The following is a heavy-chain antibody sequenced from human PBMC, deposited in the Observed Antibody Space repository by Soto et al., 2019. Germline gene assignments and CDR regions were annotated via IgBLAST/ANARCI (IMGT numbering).Heavy chain of an antibody. CDR2: MNPNSANT. Sequence: ASVKVSCKASGYTFTSYDINWVRQATGQGLEWMGWMNPNSANTGYAQKFQGRVTMTRDTSTSTVYMELSSLRSEDTAVYYCARDLKVEIAAAGYYYYYYGMDVWGQGTTVTVSS. J-gene: IGHJ6*02. CDR1: GYTFTSYD. D-gene: IGHD6-13*01. V-gene: IGHV1-8*01. CDR3: ARDLKVEIAAAGYYYYYYGMDV.